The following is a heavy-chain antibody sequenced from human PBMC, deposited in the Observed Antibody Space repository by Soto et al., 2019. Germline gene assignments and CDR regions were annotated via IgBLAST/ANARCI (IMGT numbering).Heavy chain of an antibody. D-gene: IGHD2-15*01. CDR2: IYYSGST. CDR1: GGSISSYY. J-gene: IGHJ4*02. Sequence: SETLSLTCTVSGGSISSYYWSWIRQPPGKGLEWIGYIYYSGSTNYNPSLKSRVTISVDTSKNQFSLKLSSVTAADTAVYYCARVGGGGYAYYFDYWGQGTLVTVSS. V-gene: IGHV4-59*01. CDR3: ARVGGGGYAYYFDY.